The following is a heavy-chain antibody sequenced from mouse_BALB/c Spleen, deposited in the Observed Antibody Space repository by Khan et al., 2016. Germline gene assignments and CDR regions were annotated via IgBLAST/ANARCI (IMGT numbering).Heavy chain of an antibody. V-gene: IGHV3-2*02. J-gene: IGHJ2*01. CDR2: ISYSGST. Sequence: EVQLQESGPGLVKPSQSLSLTCTVTGYSITSGYGWNWIRQFPGNKLEWMGYISYSGSTNYHPSLKSRISITRDTSKNQFFLQLNSGTTEDTATYYCARTARIKYWGQGTTRTVSS. CDR3: ARTARIKY. CDR1: GYSITSGYG. D-gene: IGHD1-2*01.